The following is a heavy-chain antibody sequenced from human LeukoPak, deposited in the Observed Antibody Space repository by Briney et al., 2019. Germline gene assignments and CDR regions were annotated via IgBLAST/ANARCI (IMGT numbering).Heavy chain of an antibody. CDR2: IRSKAYGGTT. CDR1: GFTFSSYS. Sequence: GGSLRLSCAASGFTFSSYSMTWVRQAPGKGLEWVGFIRSKAYGGTTEYAASVKGRFTISRDDSKSIAYLQMNSLKTEDTAVYYCTNVRNWNYGEVDVWGQGTTVTVSS. J-gene: IGHJ6*02. D-gene: IGHD1-7*01. CDR3: TNVRNWNYGEVDV. V-gene: IGHV3-49*04.